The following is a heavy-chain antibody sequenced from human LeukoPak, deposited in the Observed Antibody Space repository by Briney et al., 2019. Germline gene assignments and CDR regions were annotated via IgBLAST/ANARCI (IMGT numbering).Heavy chain of an antibody. V-gene: IGHV5-51*01. CDR2: INPGDSDT. D-gene: IGHD3-10*01. CDR1: GYSFTSSW. CDR3: ARQPGAGWFDP. Sequence: GESLKISCQASGYSFTSSWIGWARQMPGKGLEWMAIINPGDSDTRYSPSFQGQVTISADKSISTVYLQWGSLKAADTAMYYCARQPGAGWFDPWGQGTLVPVSS. J-gene: IGHJ5*02.